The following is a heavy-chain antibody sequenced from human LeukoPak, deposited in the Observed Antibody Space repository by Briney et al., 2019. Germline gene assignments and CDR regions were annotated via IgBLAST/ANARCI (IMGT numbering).Heavy chain of an antibody. CDR2: IYHTGST. J-gene: IGHJ4*02. CDR1: GTSISSGGYY. D-gene: IGHD3-10*01. V-gene: IGHV4-31*03. CDR3: ARVIGPGSSIDY. Sequence: SQTLSLTCTVSGTSISSGGYYWSWIRQPPGKGLECIAYIYHTGSTYYNPSLKSRVIISVDTSQNQLSLTLSSVTAADTAAYYCARVIGPGSSIDYWGQGTQVTVSS.